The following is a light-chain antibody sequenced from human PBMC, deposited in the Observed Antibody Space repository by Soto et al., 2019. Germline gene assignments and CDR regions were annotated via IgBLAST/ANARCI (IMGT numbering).Light chain of an antibody. CDR1: HSVIHTSNNKSY. J-gene: IGKJ1*01. Sequence: DIVMIQSPYSLAVSLGERATINCKSMHSVIHTSNNKSYLAWYQQKAGQPPELXLYWASARESGVPDRFIGSGSGTDFTLTISSLKDEDMAVYYCQQYYSTTRTFGQGTKVDIK. CDR2: WAS. V-gene: IGKV4-1*01. CDR3: QQYYSTTRT.